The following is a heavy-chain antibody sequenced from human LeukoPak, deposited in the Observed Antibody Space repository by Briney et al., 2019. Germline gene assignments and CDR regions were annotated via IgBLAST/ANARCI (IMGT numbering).Heavy chain of an antibody. CDR1: GVSISRYY. Sequence: KPSETLSLTCTVSGVSISRYYWSGVRQPPGKGREWVGYIYYSGSTNYNPSLKSRGTISVDTSKKQFSLKLISVTAADTAVYYCARHYVGDYDYVWGATHFDIWGQGTMVTVSS. V-gene: IGHV4-59*08. D-gene: IGHD3-16*01. CDR3: ARHYVGDYDYVWGATHFDI. CDR2: IYYSGST. J-gene: IGHJ3*02.